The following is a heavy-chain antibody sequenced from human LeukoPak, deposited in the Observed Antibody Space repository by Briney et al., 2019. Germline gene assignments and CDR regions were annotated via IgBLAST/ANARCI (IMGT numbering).Heavy chain of an antibody. CDR1: GGSISNGGYY. CDR2: IYYTGRP. Sequence: SETLSLTCTVSGGSISNGGYYWSWVRQHPGKGLEWIGYIYYTGRPIYNPSLKSRLTISVDTSESQFSLNLSSVTAADTAVYYCARSRGYFYPFDYWGQGTLVTVSS. V-gene: IGHV4-31*03. J-gene: IGHJ4*02. D-gene: IGHD3-22*01. CDR3: ARSRGYFYPFDY.